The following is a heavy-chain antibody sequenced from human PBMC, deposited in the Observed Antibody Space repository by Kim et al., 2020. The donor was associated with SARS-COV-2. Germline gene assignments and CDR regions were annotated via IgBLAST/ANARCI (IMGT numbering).Heavy chain of an antibody. J-gene: IGHJ5*01. CDR3: ARLPTGYPNWFDS. V-gene: IGHV4-39*01. Sequence: YDNSSLRSRATVSINTSKSQFSLILSSVTAADTAIYYCARLPTGYPNWFDSWGQGTLVTVSS. D-gene: IGHD3-9*01.